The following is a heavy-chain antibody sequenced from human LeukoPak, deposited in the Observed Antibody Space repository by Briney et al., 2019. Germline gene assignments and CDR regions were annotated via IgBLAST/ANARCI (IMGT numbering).Heavy chain of an antibody. V-gene: IGHV1-2*04. CDR1: GYTFTGYY. CDR2: INPNSGGT. D-gene: IGHD3-22*01. Sequence: ASVKVSCKASGYTFTGYYMHWVRQAPGQGLEWMGWINPNSGGTNYAQKFQGWVTMTRDTSISTAYMELSRLRSEDTAVYYCAREGAGYYDSRPYFDYWGQGTLVTVSS. J-gene: IGHJ4*02. CDR3: AREGAGYYDSRPYFDY.